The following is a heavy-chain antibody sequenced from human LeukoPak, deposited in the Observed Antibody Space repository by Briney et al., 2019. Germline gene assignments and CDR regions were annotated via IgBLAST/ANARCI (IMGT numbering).Heavy chain of an antibody. V-gene: IGHV4-59*01. J-gene: IGHJ3*01. Sequence: SETLSLTCTVSGGFISGYSWSWMRQPPGKGLEWIGCLDYGGSTNYNPSLKSRVTVSIDMSKNQFSLRLTSVTAADTAVYYCARGRAFDVWGQGTMVTVSS. CDR1: GGFISGYS. CDR3: ARGRAFDV. CDR2: LDYGGST.